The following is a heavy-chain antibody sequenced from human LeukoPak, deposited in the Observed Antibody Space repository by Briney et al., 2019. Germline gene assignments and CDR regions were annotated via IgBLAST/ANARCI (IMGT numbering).Heavy chain of an antibody. Sequence: GGSLRLSCAASGFTFSSHALIWVRQAPGKGLEWVSSLSGSGYNTYYADSVEGRFTISRDNSKNTVYLQMNSLRAEDTAVYYCAKDPYGTRYFDYWGQGTLVTVSS. J-gene: IGHJ4*02. V-gene: IGHV3-23*01. CDR2: LSGSGYNT. CDR1: GFTFSSHA. D-gene: IGHD2-2*01. CDR3: AKDPYGTRYFDY.